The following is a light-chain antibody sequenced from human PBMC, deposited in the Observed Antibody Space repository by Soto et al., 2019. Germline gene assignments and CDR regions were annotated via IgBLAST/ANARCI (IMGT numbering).Light chain of an antibody. CDR1: QTISSW. CDR2: SAS. J-gene: IGKJ1*01. Sequence: DIQMPQSPSALSASVGDTVTITCRASQTISSWLAWYQQKPGKAPHLLIYSASTLQSGVPSRFSGSGSGTEFSLTISSLQPDDFATYYCQQHNRYSLTFGQGTKVDI. CDR3: QQHNRYSLT. V-gene: IGKV1-5*01.